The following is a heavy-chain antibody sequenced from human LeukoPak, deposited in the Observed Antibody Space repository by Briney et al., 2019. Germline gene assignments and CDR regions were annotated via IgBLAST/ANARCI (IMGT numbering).Heavy chain of an antibody. J-gene: IGHJ4*02. V-gene: IGHV1-58*01. Sequence: SVKVSCKVSGFTFTSSAVQWVRQARGQRLEWIGWIVVGSGNTNYAQKFQERVTITTDMSTSTAYMELSSLRSEDTAVYYCAAHCSSTSCCVVDYWGQGTLVTVSS. CDR3: AAHCSSTSCCVVDY. CDR1: GFTFTSSA. D-gene: IGHD2-2*01. CDR2: IVVGSGNT.